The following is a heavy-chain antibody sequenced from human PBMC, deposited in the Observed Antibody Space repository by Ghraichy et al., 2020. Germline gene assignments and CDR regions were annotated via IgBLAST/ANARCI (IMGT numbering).Heavy chain of an antibody. D-gene: IGHD6-13*01. CDR3: ARHTGSSSWYFELDY. V-gene: IGHV4-59*08. CDR1: GGSISSYY. J-gene: IGHJ4*02. CDR2: IYYSGST. Sequence: SETLSLTCTVSGGSISSYYWSWIRQPPGKGLEWIGYIYYSGSTNYNPSLKSRVTISVDTSKNQFSLKLSSVTAADTAVYYCARHTGSSSWYFELDYWGQGTLVTVSS.